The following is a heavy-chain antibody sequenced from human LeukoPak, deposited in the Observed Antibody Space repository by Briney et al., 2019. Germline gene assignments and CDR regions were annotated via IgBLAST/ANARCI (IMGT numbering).Heavy chain of an antibody. Sequence: SETLSLTCTVSGGSISSSSYYWGWIRQPPGKGLEWIGSIYYSGSTYYNPSLKSRVTISVDTSRNQLSLKLRSVTAADTAIYYCARADESLVYGMDVWGPGTTVIVSS. CDR2: IYYSGST. CDR1: GGSISSSSYY. V-gene: IGHV4-39*07. CDR3: ARADESLVYGMDV. J-gene: IGHJ6*02.